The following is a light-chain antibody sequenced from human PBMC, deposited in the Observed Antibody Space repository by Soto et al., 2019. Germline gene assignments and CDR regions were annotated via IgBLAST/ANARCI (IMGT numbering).Light chain of an antibody. CDR2: DVT. CDR1: SSDVGSSNG. J-gene: IGLJ1*01. V-gene: IGLV2-18*02. CDR3: SSYTSSSTYV. Sequence: QSVLTQPASVSGSPGQSVAISCTGTSSDVGSSNGVSWYQQPPGAAPKLMIYDVTNRPSGVPDRFSGSKSGNTASLTISGLQAEDEADSYCSSYTSSSTYVFGTGTKVTVL.